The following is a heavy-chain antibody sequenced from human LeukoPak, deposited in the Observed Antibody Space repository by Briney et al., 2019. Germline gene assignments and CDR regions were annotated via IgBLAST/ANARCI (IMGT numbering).Heavy chain of an antibody. D-gene: IGHD6-13*01. CDR3: AKEDSSSWSIDY. V-gene: IGHV3-30*02. Sequence: AGGSLRLSCAASGFTVSSNYMSWVRQAPGKGLEWVAFIRYDGSNKYYADSVKGRFTISRDNSKNTLYLQMNSLRAEDTAAYYCAKEDSSSWSIDYWGQGTLVTVSS. J-gene: IGHJ4*02. CDR1: GFTVSSNY. CDR2: IRYDGSNK.